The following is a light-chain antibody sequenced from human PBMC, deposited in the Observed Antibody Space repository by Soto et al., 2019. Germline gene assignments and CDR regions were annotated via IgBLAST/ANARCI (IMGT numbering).Light chain of an antibody. J-gene: IGLJ1*01. V-gene: IGLV2-8*01. Sequence: QSVLSRPPSAAGSPGQSVTISCTGTSSDVGGYKYVSWYQQHPGKAPKIIIYEINIRSSGVPDRFWGSKSGNTASLTISGLQAEDEAEYYCCSYAGTYYVFGTGTKVTVL. CDR3: CSYAGTYYV. CDR2: EIN. CDR1: SSDVGGYKY.